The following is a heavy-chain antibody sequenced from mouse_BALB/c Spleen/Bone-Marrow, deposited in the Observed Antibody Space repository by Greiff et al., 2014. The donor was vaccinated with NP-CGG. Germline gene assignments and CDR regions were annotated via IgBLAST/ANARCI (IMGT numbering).Heavy chain of an antibody. J-gene: IGHJ4*01. Sequence: EVQLVESGGCLVQPGGSLRLSCATSGFTFTDYYMSWVRQPPGKALEWLGSIRNKSNGYTTKYSASVKGRFTISRDNSQSILYLQMNTLRAEDSATYYCARDYYGNIYAMDYWGQGTSVTVSS. CDR2: IRNKSNGYTT. V-gene: IGHV7-3*02. D-gene: IGHD1-1*01. CDR3: ARDYYGNIYAMDY. CDR1: GFTFTDYY.